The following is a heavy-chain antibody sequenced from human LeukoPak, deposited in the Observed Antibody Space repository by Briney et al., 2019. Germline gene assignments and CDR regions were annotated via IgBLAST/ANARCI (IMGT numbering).Heavy chain of an antibody. CDR3: ARVAVRGYDFVNHYYYGMDV. D-gene: IGHD5-12*01. Sequence: PSETLSLTCTVSGGSISSYYWSWIRQPPGKGLEWLGYIYYSGSTNYNPSLKSRVTISVDTSKNQFSLKVSSVTAADTAVYYCARVAVRGYDFVNHYYYGMDVWGQGTTVTVSS. V-gene: IGHV4-59*01. J-gene: IGHJ6*02. CDR2: IYYSGST. CDR1: GGSISSYY.